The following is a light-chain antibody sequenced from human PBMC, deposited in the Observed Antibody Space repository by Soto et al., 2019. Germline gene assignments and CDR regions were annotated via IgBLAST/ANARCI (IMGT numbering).Light chain of an antibody. CDR3: QSYDGSLSASRVV. CDR1: SSNIGAGYD. V-gene: IGLV1-40*01. CDR2: GNT. J-gene: IGLJ2*01. Sequence: QSVLTQPPSVSGAPGQRVTISCTGSSSNIGAGYDVHWYQQVPGTAPKLLIYGNTNRPSGVPDRFSGSKSGTSASLAITGLPAEDAADYYCQSYDGSLSASRVVFGGGTKLTVL.